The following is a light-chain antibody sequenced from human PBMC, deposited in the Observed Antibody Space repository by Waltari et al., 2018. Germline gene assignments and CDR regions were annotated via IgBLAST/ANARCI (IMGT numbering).Light chain of an antibody. CDR3: TSFTTIGIPLV. Sequence: GQSITISCTGTNSDIGIYNYVSWYQQPPGKAPKLIIYEVNNRPSGVSNRFSGSKSGNTASLTISGLQPEDEADYYCTSFTTIGIPLVFGGGTKLTVL. V-gene: IGLV2-14*01. CDR2: EVN. CDR1: NSDIGIYNY. J-gene: IGLJ3*02.